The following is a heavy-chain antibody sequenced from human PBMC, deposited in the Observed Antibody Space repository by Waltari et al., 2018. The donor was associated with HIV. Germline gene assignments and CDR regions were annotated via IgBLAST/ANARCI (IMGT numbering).Heavy chain of an antibody. J-gene: IGHJ6*02. Sequence: QVHLMQSGPEMRKPGASVTISCRAAGYDLTSHGITWVRQAPGQGLKWVGWSWADDGKKDSERRFKDRVSLSTDKSTTTAFFELRSLRIDDTATFYCARGGETWLQETHYYKGLDVWGQGTTVIVSS. D-gene: IGHD3-10*01. CDR2: SWADDGKK. V-gene: IGHV1-18*01. CDR3: ARGGETWLQETHYYKGLDV. CDR1: GYDLTSHG.